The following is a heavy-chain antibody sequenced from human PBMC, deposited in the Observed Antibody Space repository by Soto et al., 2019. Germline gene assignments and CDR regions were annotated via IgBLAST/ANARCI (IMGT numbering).Heavy chain of an antibody. CDR2: INHSGSA. V-gene: IGHV4-34*01. D-gene: IGHD3-3*01. CDR1: GGSFSGHF. Sequence: SETLSLTCVVYGGSFSGHFWSWIRQPPGKGLEWIGEINHSGSANYNPSLKSRVTISVDTSKNQFSLKLTSVTAADTAVYYCAGWAVGIMIFGVPKDYWSQGTQVTVSS. J-gene: IGHJ4*02. CDR3: AGWAVGIMIFGVPKDY.